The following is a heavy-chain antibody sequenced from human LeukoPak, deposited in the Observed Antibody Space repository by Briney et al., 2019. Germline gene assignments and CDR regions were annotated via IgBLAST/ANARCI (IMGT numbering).Heavy chain of an antibody. J-gene: IGHJ4*02. D-gene: IGHD6-13*01. V-gene: IGHV3-23*01. CDR2: ISGSGGST. CDR1: GFTFSSYS. Sequence: PGGSLRLSCAASGFTFSSYSMNWVRQAPGKGLEWVSAISGSGGSTYYADSVKGRFTISRDNSKNTLYLQMNSLRAEDTAVYYCAKRFKAAAGTPYFDYWGQGTLVTVSS. CDR3: AKRFKAAAGTPYFDY.